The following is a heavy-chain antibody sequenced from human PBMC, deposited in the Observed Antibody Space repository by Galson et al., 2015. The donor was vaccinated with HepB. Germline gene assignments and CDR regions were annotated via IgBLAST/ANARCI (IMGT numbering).Heavy chain of an antibody. Sequence: SLRLSCASSGFSFSNYAIHRVRQAPGKGLGWMAVISYDGSFSYYSDSVKCRFTVSRDPSRSILYLQMDSLRVDDTAVYYCAKGGPGRISMMINRSLGCDPWGQGTRVIISS. J-gene: IGHJ5*02. CDR1: GFSFSNYA. CDR2: ISYDGSFS. V-gene: IGHV3-30*18. CDR3: AKGGPGRISMMINRSLGCDP. D-gene: IGHD3-16*01.